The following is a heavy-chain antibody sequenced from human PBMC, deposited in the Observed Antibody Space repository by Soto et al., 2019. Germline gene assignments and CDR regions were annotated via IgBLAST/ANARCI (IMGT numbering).Heavy chain of an antibody. CDR2: IYYSGST. V-gene: IGHV4-59*01. J-gene: IGHJ4*02. D-gene: IGHD6-19*01. Sequence: PSETLSLTSTVSGGSISSYYWSWIRQPPGKGLEWIGYIYYSGSTNYNPSLKSRVTISVDTSKNQFSLKLSSVTAADTAVYYCARDRSKSSGFDYWGQGTLVTVS. CDR1: GGSISSYY. CDR3: ARDRSKSSGFDY.